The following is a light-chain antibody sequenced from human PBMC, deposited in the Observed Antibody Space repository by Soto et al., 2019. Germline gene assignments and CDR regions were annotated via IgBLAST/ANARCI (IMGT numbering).Light chain of an antibody. CDR1: GSTIGAAYD. V-gene: IGLV1-40*01. CDR2: ANN. J-gene: IGLJ3*02. Sequence: QSVLTQPPSVSGAPGQRVPISCTGSGSTIGAAYDVHWYQHHPGTAPKLLIYANNKRPSGVPDRFSGSRSGTSASLAITVLQAEDEADYYCQSYDNSLSGRVCGGGTKLTVL. CDR3: QSYDNSLSGRV.